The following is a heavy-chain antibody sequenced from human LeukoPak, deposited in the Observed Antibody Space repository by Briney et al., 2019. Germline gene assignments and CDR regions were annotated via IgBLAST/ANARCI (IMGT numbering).Heavy chain of an antibody. CDR3: AKGRKSYYYGMDV. V-gene: IGHV3-23*01. CDR1: GITLSNDG. J-gene: IGHJ6*02. CDR2: ISDSGGRT. Sequence: KTGGSLRLSCAVAGITLSNDGMSWVRQAPGKGLEWVAGISDSGGRTNYADSVKGRFTISRDNPKNKLSLQMNSLRAEDTAVYHCAKGRKSYYYGMDVWGQGTTVTVS.